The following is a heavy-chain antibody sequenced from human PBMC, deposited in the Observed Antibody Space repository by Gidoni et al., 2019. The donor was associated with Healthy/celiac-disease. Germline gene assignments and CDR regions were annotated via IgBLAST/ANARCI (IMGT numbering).Heavy chain of an antibody. CDR2: IYYSGCT. V-gene: IGHV4-31*03. CDR1: GRSISSGGYY. D-gene: IGHD4-17*01. CDR3: ARARGDYDCNWFDP. J-gene: IGHJ5*02. Sequence: QVQLQESGPGLVKPSQTLSLTCTVSGRSISSGGYYWSWIRQHPGKGLEWIGYIYYSGCTYYNPSLKSRVTISVDTSKNQFSLKLSSVTAADTAVYYCARARGDYDCNWFDPWGQGTLVTVSA.